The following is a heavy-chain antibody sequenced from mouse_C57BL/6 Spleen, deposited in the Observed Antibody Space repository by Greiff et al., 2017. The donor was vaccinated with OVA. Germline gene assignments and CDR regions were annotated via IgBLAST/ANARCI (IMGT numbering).Heavy chain of an antibody. CDR1: GFTFSDYG. D-gene: IGHD3-3*01. V-gene: IGHV5-17*01. J-gene: IGHJ3*01. Sequence: EVMLVESGGGLVKPGGSLKLSCAASGFTFSDYGMHWVRQAPEKGLEWVAYISSGSSTIYYADKVKGRVTISRDKAKITLFMQMTSLRSEDTAMYYCARGEVGRAGFAYWGQGTLVTVSA. CDR2: ISSGSSTI. CDR3: ARGEVGRAGFAY.